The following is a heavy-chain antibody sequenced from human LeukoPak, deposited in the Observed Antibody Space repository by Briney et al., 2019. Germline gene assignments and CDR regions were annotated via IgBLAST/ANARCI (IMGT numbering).Heavy chain of an antibody. J-gene: IGHJ5*02. CDR3: ARGSTPYCSSTSCPNWFDP. CDR2: IYYSGST. V-gene: IGHV4-59*12. Sequence: SETLSLTCTVSGGSISSYYWSWIRQPPGKGLEWIGYIYYSGSTNYNPSLKSRVTISVDTSKNQFSLKLSSVTAADTAVYYCARGSTPYCSSTSCPNWFDPWGQGTLVTVSS. CDR1: GGSISSYY. D-gene: IGHD2-2*01.